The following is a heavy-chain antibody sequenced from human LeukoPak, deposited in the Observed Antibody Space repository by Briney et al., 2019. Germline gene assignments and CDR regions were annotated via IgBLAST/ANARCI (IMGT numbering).Heavy chain of an antibody. CDR1: GFSLSTSGVG. CDR3: AHSVVVAAAIAVNWFDP. CDR2: IYWDDDK. J-gene: IGHJ5*02. V-gene: IGHV2-5*02. Sequence: SGPTLVNPTQTLTLTFTFSGFSLSTSGVGVGWIRQPPGKALEWLALIYWDDDKRYSPSLKSRLTITKDTSKNQVVLTMTNMDPVDTGTYYCAHSVVVAAAIAVNWFDPWGQGTLVTVSS. D-gene: IGHD2-2*02.